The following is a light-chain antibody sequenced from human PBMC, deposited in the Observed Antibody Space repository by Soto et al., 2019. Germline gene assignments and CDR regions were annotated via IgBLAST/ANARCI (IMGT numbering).Light chain of an antibody. CDR3: QHYGESPT. Sequence: EIAMTPPPSTLSASPWHRATFSCTASQSVSSNLAWYQQKPGQAPRLLIYGASSRATGIPDRFSGGGSGTDFTLTISGLEPEDFAVYHCQHYGESPTFGQGTRLEIK. V-gene: IGKV3-20*01. CDR1: QSVSSN. CDR2: GAS. J-gene: IGKJ5*01.